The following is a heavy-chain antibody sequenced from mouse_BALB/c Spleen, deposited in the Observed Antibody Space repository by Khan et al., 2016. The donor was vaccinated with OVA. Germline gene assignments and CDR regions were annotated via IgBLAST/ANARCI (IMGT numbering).Heavy chain of an antibody. CDR3: TREGGEGSSFAY. CDR1: GYTFTNSW. Sequence: QVQLQQPGTELVRPGASVKLSCKASGYTFTNSWINWVKQRPGQGLEWIGNIYPSDSYINYNQKFRDKATLTVDKSSTTAYMHLSSPTSEDSAVYYCTREGGEGSSFAYWGQGTLVTVSA. V-gene: IGHV1-69*02. J-gene: IGHJ3*01. CDR2: IYPSDSYI.